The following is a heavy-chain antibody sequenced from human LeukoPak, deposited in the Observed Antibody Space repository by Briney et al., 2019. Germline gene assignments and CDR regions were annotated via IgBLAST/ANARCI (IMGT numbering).Heavy chain of an antibody. CDR1: GFSFSTYV. V-gene: IGHV3-48*03. J-gene: IGHJ4*02. Sequence: PGGSLRDSCADAGFSFSTYVMNRGRQAPGKGLEWVSYITNNGSTIYYADSVKGRFTISRDNAKNSLYLQMKSLRAEDTAVYYLAMWDGYNFPIDYWGQGTLVTVSS. D-gene: IGHD5-24*01. CDR3: AMWDGYNFPIDY. CDR2: ITNNGSTI.